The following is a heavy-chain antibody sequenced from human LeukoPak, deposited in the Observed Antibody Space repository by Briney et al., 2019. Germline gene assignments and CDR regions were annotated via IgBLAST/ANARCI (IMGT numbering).Heavy chain of an antibody. V-gene: IGHV3-23*01. CDR1: GFTFSNYA. CDR2: ISGDADST. D-gene: IGHD1-26*01. J-gene: IGHJ4*02. Sequence: PTGGPLRLSCAVSGFTFSNYAMSWVRQAPGRGLEWVSAISGDADSTYYADSVKGRFTISRDNSKNTLYLQMNSLRADDTAVYYCAKKEGGFDHWGQGALVTVSS. CDR3: AKKEGGFDH.